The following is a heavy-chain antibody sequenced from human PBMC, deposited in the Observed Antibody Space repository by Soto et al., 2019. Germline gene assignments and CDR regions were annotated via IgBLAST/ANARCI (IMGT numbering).Heavy chain of an antibody. Sequence: EVQLVESGGDLVQRGGPLRLSGAPSGLDVTNPNMSWARQAQGKGLGWVSVIYSGGNTNYADSVKGRLIVSRNSPKNTLYLQMDSLRAEDTAVYYCAREAIIVIAAPEYYFDYWGQGTLVTVSS. CDR3: AREAIIVIAAPEYYFDY. D-gene: IGHD3-22*01. CDR2: IYSGGNT. J-gene: IGHJ4*02. V-gene: IGHV3-66*01. CDR1: GLDVTNPN.